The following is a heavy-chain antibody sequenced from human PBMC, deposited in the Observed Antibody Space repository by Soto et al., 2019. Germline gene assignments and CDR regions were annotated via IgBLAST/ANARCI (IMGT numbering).Heavy chain of an antibody. D-gene: IGHD2-15*01. V-gene: IGHV3-21*01. J-gene: IGHJ4*01. CDR1: GFTFSSYS. CDR3: ARARGYCSGGSCWGYFDY. CDR2: ISSSSSYI. Sequence: GGSLRLSCAASGFTFSSYSMNWVRQAPGKGLEWVSSISSSSSYIYYADSVKGRFTISRDNAKNSLYLQMNSLRAEDTAVYYCARARGYCSGGSCWGYFDYWGHGTLVTVSS.